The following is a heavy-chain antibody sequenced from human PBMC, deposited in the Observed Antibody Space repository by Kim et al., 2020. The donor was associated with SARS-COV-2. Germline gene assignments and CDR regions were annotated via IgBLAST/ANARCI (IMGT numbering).Heavy chain of an antibody. Sequence: SETLSLTCAVYGGSFSGYYWSWIRQPPGKGLEWIGEINHSGSTNYNPSLKSRVTISVDTSKNQFSLKLSSVTAADTAVYYCARKVGSSLFNYYYYMDVWGKGTTVTVSS. CDR3: ARKVGSSLFNYYYYMDV. J-gene: IGHJ6*03. V-gene: IGHV4-34*01. CDR2: INHSGST. CDR1: GGSFSGYY. D-gene: IGHD6-13*01.